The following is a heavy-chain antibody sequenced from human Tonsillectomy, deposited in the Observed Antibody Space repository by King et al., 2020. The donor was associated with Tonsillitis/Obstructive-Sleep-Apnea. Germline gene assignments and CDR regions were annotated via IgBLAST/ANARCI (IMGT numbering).Heavy chain of an antibody. D-gene: IGHD3-9*01. CDR2: IIAMFGTT. J-gene: IGHJ5*02. CDR3: ARDLHDRGAAIDT. CDR1: GGIFSSYP. V-gene: IGHV1-69*01. Sequence: EQLVQSGAEVKKPGSSVKVSCKASGGIFSSYPISWVRLAPGQGLEWMGGIIAMFGTTNYAQKFQGRVAITADESTSTVYMELSSLRFEDTAVYYCARDLHDRGAAIDTWGQGTLVTVSS.